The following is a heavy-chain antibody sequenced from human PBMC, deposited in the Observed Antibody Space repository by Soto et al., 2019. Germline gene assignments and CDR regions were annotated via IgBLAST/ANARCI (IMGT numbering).Heavy chain of an antibody. CDR1: GGSFSGYY. CDR3: ARGCRSGYSGYDSRYGMDV. Sequence: KTSETLSLTCAVYGGSFSGYYWSWIRQPPGKGLEWIGEINHSGSTNYNPSLKSRVTISVDTSKNQFSLKLSSVTAADTAVYYCARGCRSGYSGYDSRYGMDVWGQGTTVTVSS. J-gene: IGHJ6*02. V-gene: IGHV4-34*01. D-gene: IGHD5-12*01. CDR2: INHSGST.